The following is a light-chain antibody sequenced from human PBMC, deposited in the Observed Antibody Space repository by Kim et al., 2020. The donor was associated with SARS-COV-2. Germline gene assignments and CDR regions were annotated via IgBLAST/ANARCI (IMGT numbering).Light chain of an antibody. Sequence: LAPGERATLSGRSSQSVGNSLAWYQQKPGQAPRLLIYDTSNRATGIPARFSGSGSGTDFTLTISSLEPEDFTVYYCQQRSNWPPYFGQGTRLEIK. J-gene: IGKJ5*01. CDR2: DTS. V-gene: IGKV3-11*01. CDR3: QQRSNWPPY. CDR1: QSVGNS.